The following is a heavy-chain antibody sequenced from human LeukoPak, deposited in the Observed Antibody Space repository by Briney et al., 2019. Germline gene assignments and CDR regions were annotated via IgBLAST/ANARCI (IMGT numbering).Heavy chain of an antibody. CDR2: IYYSGST. D-gene: IGHD1-26*01. V-gene: IGHV4-59*01. J-gene: IGHJ3*02. CDR3: ASSYSGSQPRDAFDI. CDR1: GGSISSYY. Sequence: SETLSLTCTVSGGSISSYYWSWIRQPPGKGLEWIGYIYYSGSTNYNPSLKSRVTISVDTSKNQFSLKLSSVTAADTAVYYCASSYSGSQPRDAFDIWGQGTMVTVSS.